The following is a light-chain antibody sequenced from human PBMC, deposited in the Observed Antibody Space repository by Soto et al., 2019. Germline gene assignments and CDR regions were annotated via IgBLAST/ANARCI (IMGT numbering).Light chain of an antibody. CDR2: GAS. J-gene: IGKJ1*01. CDR1: QSVSSNY. CDR3: HQYGTSPST. Sequence: EIVLTQSPGTLSLSPGERATLSCRASQSVSSNYLAWYQQKPGQAPRLLIYGASSRATGIPDRFSGSGSGTEFNLTISRLEPEDFAVYYCHQYGTSPSTFGRGTKVDIK. V-gene: IGKV3-20*01.